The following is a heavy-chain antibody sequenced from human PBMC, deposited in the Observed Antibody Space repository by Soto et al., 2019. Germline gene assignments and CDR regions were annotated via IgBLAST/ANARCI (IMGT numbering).Heavy chain of an antibody. CDR2: IIPIFGTA. J-gene: IGHJ6*02. Sequence: QVQLVQSGAEVKKPGSSVKVSCKASGGTFSSYAISWVRQAPGQGLEWMGGIIPIFGTANYAQKFQGRVTITADESTSTAYMELSSLRSEDTAVYYCAREGRPAAQHERPQNYYYYGMDVWGQGTTVTVSS. D-gene: IGHD2-2*01. CDR3: AREGRPAAQHERPQNYYYYGMDV. CDR1: GGTFSSYA. V-gene: IGHV1-69*01.